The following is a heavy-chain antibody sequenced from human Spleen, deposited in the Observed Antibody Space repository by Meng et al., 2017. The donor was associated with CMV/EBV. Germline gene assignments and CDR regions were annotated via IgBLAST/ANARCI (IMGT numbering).Heavy chain of an antibody. J-gene: IGHJ5*02. CDR3: ARSPSILVGHSEIDL. CDR2: FIPILNTA. V-gene: IGHV1-69*04. D-gene: IGHD3-22*01. Sequence: ANTCSSYGVRGVRQAPGQGLEWMGFFIPILNTAEYARKFQGRVTITADKSSTTTHLELSSLTSGDTAVYYCARSPSILVGHSEIDLWGQGTLVTVSS. CDR1: ANTCSSYG.